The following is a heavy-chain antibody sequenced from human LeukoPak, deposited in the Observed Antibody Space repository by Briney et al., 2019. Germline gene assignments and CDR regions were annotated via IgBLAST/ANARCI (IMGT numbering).Heavy chain of an antibody. D-gene: IGHD2-15*01. CDR3: ARTGSGGDLDM. V-gene: IGHV3-74*01. Sequence: PGGSLRLSCAASGFTFSNHWLHWVRQAPGKGLVWVSRINSDGTSTIYADSVKGRFTIPRDNAKSTVYLQMNSLRAEDTAVYYCARTGSGGDLDMWGQGTMVTVSS. J-gene: IGHJ3*02. CDR1: GFTFSNHW. CDR2: INSDGTST.